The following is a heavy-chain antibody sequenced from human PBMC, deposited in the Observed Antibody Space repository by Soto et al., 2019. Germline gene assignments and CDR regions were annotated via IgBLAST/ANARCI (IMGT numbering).Heavy chain of an antibody. J-gene: IGHJ5*02. D-gene: IGHD2-15*01. Sequence: QVQLVQSGAEVKTPGASVKVSCRASGYSFRTHGISWVRQATGQGLEWMGWISTYDDKTNFPQKFQGRITMTTDTSTSTAYLELRSLRSDDTAVYCCSRDLGYCNSSGCFRNWVDPWGQGPLVTVSS. V-gene: IGHV1-18*01. CDR1: GYSFRTHG. CDR3: SRDLGYCNSSGCFRNWVDP. CDR2: ISTYDDKT.